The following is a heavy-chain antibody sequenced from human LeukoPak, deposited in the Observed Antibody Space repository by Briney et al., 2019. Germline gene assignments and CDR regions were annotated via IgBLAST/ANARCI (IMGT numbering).Heavy chain of an antibody. CDR2: IGSGGSPT. CDR1: GFSFISYE. V-gene: IGHV3-48*03. D-gene: IGHD6-13*01. CDR3: ARGQQVSDH. Sequence: GGSLRLSCAASGFSFISYEMNWVRQAPGKGLEWMSYIGSGGSPTHYADSVKGRFTISRDNAKNALYLQMSSLRVEDTAVYYCARGQQVSDHWGQGTLVTVSS. J-gene: IGHJ4*02.